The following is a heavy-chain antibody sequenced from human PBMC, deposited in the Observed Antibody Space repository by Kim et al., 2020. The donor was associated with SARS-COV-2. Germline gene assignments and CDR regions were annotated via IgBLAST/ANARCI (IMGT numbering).Heavy chain of an antibody. D-gene: IGHD6-25*01. CDR3: ARDRAGIGSAFDY. J-gene: IGHJ4*02. CDR1: GFTFSSYA. V-gene: IGHV3-23*01. CDR2: ISGSGGTT. Sequence: GGSLRLSCAASGFTFSSYAMTWVRQAPGKGLEWVSAISGSGGTTYYADSVKGRFTISRDKSKNTLYLQMNSLRAEETAVYYCARDRAGIGSAFDYWGQGTLVTVSS.